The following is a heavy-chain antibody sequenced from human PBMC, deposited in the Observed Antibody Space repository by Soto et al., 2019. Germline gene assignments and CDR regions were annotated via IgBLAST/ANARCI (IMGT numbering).Heavy chain of an antibody. V-gene: IGHV1-18*01. CDR3: ARDQAMAQFDY. Sequence: QVQLVQSGAEVKKPGASVKVSCKASGYTFTSYGISWVRQAPGQGLEWMGWISAYNGNTKYAQKLQGRVTMTTDTSPSTAYRELRSLRSDDTAVYYCARDQAMAQFDYWGQGTLVTVSS. D-gene: IGHD5-18*01. CDR2: ISAYNGNT. CDR1: GYTFTSYG. J-gene: IGHJ4*02.